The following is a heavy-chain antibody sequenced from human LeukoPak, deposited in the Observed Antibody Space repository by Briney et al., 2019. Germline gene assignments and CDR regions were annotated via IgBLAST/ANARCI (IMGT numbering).Heavy chain of an antibody. V-gene: IGHV3-74*01. CDR2: INSDGTTT. CDR3: VRAPATVKFDP. J-gene: IGHJ5*02. CDR1: GFTFSNYW. Sequence: GGSLRLSCAASGFTFSNYWMHWVRQSPGKGLMWVSRINSDGTTTRYADSVKGRFTISRDNAKNTLYLQINSLRPEDTAVYYCVRAPATVKFDPWGQGTLVTVSS. D-gene: IGHD3-16*02.